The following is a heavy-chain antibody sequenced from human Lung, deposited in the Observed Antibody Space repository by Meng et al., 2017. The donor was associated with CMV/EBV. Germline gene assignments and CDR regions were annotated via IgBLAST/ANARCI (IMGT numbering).Heavy chain of an antibody. CDR3: ALMAYSSSSGVFDI. Sequence: GGSLRLXCAASEITLSSYSMNWVRQAPGKRLEWVSSISTSGSYRYYADSAKGRFTISRDNAKNSLYLQMNSLRVEDTAVYYCALMAYSSSSGVFDIWRRGXRVTVSS. D-gene: IGHD6-6*01. V-gene: IGHV3-21*01. CDR1: EITLSSYS. CDR2: ISTSGSYR. J-gene: IGHJ3*02.